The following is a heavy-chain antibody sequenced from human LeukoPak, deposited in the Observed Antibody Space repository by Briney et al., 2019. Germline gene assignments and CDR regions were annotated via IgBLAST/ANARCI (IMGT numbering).Heavy chain of an antibody. Sequence: GGSLRLSCAASGFTFSSYGMTWVRQAPGTGLEWVAVLSYDGSNKYYADSVKGRFTISRDNSKNTLYLQMNSLRAEDTAVYYCARAEYYDILTGYYGTPGAFDIWGQGTMVTVSS. CDR2: LSYDGSNK. V-gene: IGHV3-30*03. CDR3: ARAEYYDILTGYYGTPGAFDI. CDR1: GFTFSSYG. D-gene: IGHD3-9*01. J-gene: IGHJ3*02.